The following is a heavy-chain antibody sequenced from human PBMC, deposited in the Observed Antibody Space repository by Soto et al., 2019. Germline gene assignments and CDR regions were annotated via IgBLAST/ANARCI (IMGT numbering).Heavy chain of an antibody. J-gene: IGHJ2*01. Sequence: GESLKISCKGSGYSFTSYWIGWVRQMPGKGLEWMGIIYPGDSDTRYSPSFQGQVTISADKSISTAYLQWSSLKASDTAMYYCARLGNVGGSGGWYFDLWGRGTLVTVSS. CDR1: GYSFTSYW. CDR2: IYPGDSDT. V-gene: IGHV5-51*01. D-gene: IGHD3-16*01. CDR3: ARLGNVGGSGGWYFDL.